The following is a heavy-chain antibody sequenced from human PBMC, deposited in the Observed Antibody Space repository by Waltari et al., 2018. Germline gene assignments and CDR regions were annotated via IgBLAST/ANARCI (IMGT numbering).Heavy chain of an antibody. CDR2: ISGSGGST. CDR1: GFTFSSYA. CDR3: AKVIWGGIAVAGIYDAFDI. D-gene: IGHD6-19*01. Sequence: EVQLLESGGGLVQPGGSLRLSCAASGFTFSSYAMSWVRQAPGKGLEWVSAISGSGGSTYYADSVKGRFTISRDNSKNTLYLQMNSLRAEDTAVYYCAKVIWGGIAVAGIYDAFDIWGQGTMVTVSS. V-gene: IGHV3-23*01. J-gene: IGHJ3*02.